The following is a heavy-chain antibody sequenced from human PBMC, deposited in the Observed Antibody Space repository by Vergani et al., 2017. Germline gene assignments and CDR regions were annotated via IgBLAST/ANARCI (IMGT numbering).Heavy chain of an antibody. J-gene: IGHJ6*02. V-gene: IGHV3-9*01. CDR2: ISWNSGSI. Sequence: EVQLLESGGGLVQPGGSLRLSCAASGFTFSSYAMSWVRQAPGKGLEWVSGISWNSGSIGYADSVKGRFTISRDNAKNSLYLQMNSLRAEDTALYYCAKDIAIFGVALGDGMDVWGQGTTVTVSS. CDR3: AKDIAIFGVALGDGMDV. D-gene: IGHD3-3*02. CDR1: GFTFSSYA.